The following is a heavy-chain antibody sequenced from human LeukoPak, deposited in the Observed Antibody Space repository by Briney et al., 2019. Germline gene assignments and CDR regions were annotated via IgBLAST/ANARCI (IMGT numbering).Heavy chain of an antibody. D-gene: IGHD5-18*01. J-gene: IGHJ4*02. CDR1: GFIFSSYS. Sequence: GGSLRLSCAASGFIFSSYSMNWVRQAPGKGLEWVSSISSSSTYIYYADSVKGRFTISRDNAKNSLYPQMNSLRAEDTAVYYCAGRYSYGKYYFDYWGQGTLVTVSS. CDR2: ISSSSTYI. V-gene: IGHV3-21*01. CDR3: AGRYSYGKYYFDY.